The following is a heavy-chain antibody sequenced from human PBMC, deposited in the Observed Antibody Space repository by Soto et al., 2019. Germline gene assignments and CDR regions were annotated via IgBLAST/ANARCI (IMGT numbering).Heavy chain of an antibody. CDR3: ASSYDSSGYDAFDF. Sequence: PSETLSLICAVSGGSVSSGDYYWGWIRQPPGKGLELIGYIYYNGGTYYNPSLKSRAFISIDTSENQFSLKLSSVTAADTAVYYCASSYDSSGYDAFDFWGQGTMVTVSS. J-gene: IGHJ3*01. D-gene: IGHD3-22*01. CDR2: IYYNGGT. V-gene: IGHV4-30-4*01. CDR1: GGSVSSGDYY.